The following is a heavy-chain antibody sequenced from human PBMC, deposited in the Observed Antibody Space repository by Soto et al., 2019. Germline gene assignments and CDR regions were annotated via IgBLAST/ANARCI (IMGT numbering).Heavy chain of an antibody. CDR1: GYSISSGYY. CDR3: ARDPGRTNYYYGMDV. V-gene: IGHV4-38-2*02. Sequence: SETLSLTCAVSGYSISSGYYCGWIRQPPGKGLEWIGSIYHSGSTYYNPSLKSRVTISVDTSKNQFSLKLSSVTAADTAVYYCARDPGRTNYYYGMDVWGQGTTVTVSS. CDR2: IYHSGST. J-gene: IGHJ6*02.